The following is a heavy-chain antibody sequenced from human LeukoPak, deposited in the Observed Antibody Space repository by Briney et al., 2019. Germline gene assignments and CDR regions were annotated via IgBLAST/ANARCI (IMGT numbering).Heavy chain of an antibody. V-gene: IGHV3-30*03. D-gene: IGHD1-14*01. CDR1: GFTFSSYG. Sequence: GGSLRLSCAASGFTFSSYGVHWVRQAPGKGLEWVAVKSYDGSNKYYADSVKGRFTISRDNSKNTLYLQMNSLRAEDTAVYYCARDGISDAFDIWGQGTMVTVSS. CDR3: ARDGISDAFDI. J-gene: IGHJ3*02. CDR2: KSYDGSNK.